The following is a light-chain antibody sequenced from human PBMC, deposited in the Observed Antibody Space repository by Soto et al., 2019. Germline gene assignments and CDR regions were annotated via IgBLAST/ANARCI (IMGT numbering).Light chain of an antibody. Sequence: QSALTQPASVSGCPGQSIPISCTGTSSDVGGYNYVSWYQQHPGKAPKLMIYEVSNRPSGVSNRFSGSKSGNTASLTISGLQAEDEADYYCSSYTSSSTLVVFGGGTKLTVL. CDR3: SSYTSSSTLVV. CDR2: EVS. V-gene: IGLV2-14*01. J-gene: IGLJ2*01. CDR1: SSDVGGYNY.